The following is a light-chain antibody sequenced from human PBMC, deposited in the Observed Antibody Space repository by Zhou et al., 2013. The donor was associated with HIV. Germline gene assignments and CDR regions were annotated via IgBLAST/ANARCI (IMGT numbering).Light chain of an antibody. CDR1: QSIDNY. Sequence: DIQMTQSPSSLSASVGDRVTISCRASQSIDNYLNWYQQRPGKAPKLLIYTASSLQSGVPSRFSGSGYGTDFTLTISNLQPEDFATYYCQQSYNTPRTFGPGTKVEIK. J-gene: IGKJ1*01. CDR3: QQSYNTPRT. V-gene: IGKV1-39*01. CDR2: TAS.